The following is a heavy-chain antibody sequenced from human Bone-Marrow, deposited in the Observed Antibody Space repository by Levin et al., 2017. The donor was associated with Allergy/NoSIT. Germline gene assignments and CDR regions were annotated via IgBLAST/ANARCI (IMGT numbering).Heavy chain of an antibody. CDR3: ATGLFASSSQYFDL. Sequence: SVKVSCKASGGTFSSNLFSWVRQAPGEGLEWMGEIIPVFKTTHYAQKFQGRVTITADESTSTAFMELTSLRSEDAAIYYCATGLFASSSQYFDLWGQGTKVTVSS. V-gene: IGHV1-69*13. CDR2: IIPVFKTT. D-gene: IGHD3-9*01. J-gene: IGHJ4*02. CDR1: GGTFSSNL.